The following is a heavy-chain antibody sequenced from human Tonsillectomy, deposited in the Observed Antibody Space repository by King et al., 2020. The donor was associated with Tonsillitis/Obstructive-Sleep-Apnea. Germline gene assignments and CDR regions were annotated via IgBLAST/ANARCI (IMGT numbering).Heavy chain of an antibody. CDR2: INHSGST. V-gene: IGHV4-34*01. Sequence: VQLQQWGAGLLKPSETLSLTCAVYGGSFSGYYWSWIRQPPGKGLEWIGEINHSGSTNYNPSLKSRVTISVDTSKNQFSLKLSSETAADTAVYYCARGCSSTSCYNRYYYYGMDVWGQGTTVTVSS. CDR1: GGSFSGYY. CDR3: ARGCSSTSCYNRYYYYGMDV. D-gene: IGHD2-2*02. J-gene: IGHJ6*02.